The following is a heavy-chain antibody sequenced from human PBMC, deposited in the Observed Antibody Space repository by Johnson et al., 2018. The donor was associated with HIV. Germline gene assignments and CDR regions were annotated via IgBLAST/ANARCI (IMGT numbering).Heavy chain of an antibody. CDR1: RFTFNNYG. J-gene: IGHJ3*02. D-gene: IGHD3-22*01. CDR2: IRNDGSNK. V-gene: IGHV3-30*02. Sequence: QVQLVESGGGVVRPGGSLRLSCAASRFTFNNYGMHWVRQAPGTGLEWVAFIRNDGSNKYYADSVKGRFTISRDNSKNTLYLQMNSLRAEDTAVFYCARAIVVDDDAFDIWGQGTMVTVSS. CDR3: ARAIVVDDDAFDI.